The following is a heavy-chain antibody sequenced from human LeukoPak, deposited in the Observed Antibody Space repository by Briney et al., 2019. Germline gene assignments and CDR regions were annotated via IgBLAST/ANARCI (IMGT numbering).Heavy chain of an antibody. Sequence: GGSLRLSCAASGFSVSSKYMSWVRQAPGKGLEWVSVIYTGGNEYYADSVKGRFTISRDNSKNMVYLQMNSLRAEDTALHYCVRDFSCSGGSCPLFDSWGQGTLVSVSS. CDR1: GFSVSSKY. D-gene: IGHD2-15*01. J-gene: IGHJ4*02. V-gene: IGHV3-53*01. CDR2: IYTGGNE. CDR3: VRDFSCSGGSCPLFDS.